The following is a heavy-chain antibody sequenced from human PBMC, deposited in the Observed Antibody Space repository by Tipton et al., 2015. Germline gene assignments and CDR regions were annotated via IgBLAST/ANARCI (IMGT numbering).Heavy chain of an antibody. CDR1: GGSVCIGNFY. J-gene: IGHJ4*02. V-gene: IGHV4-61*01. CDR2: LYYCGNT. Sequence: TLSLTCTVSGGSVCIGNFYCTWIRQPPGKSLEWIGHLYYCGNTNYSPSLKSRVTISVDTPKNQFSLELNSVTAADTAVYYCARRGGVHSSGWEVHWGQGPLVSVSS. CDR3: ARRGGVHSSGWEVH. D-gene: IGHD6-19*01.